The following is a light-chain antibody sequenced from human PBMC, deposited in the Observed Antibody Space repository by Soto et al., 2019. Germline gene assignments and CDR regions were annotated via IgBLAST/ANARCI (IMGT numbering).Light chain of an antibody. CDR1: QGISRY. J-gene: IGKJ1*01. CDR2: AAS. Sequence: DIQMTQSPSSLSASVGDRVTITCRASQGISRYLAWYQQKPGKVPKLLIYAASTLQSGVPSRFSGSGSGTDFTLTISSLQPDDFATYYCQQYNSYRTFGQGTKVEIK. V-gene: IGKV1-27*01. CDR3: QQYNSYRT.